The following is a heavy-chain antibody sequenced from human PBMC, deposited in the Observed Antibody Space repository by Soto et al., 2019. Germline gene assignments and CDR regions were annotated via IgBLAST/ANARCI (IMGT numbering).Heavy chain of an antibody. CDR1: GGSISSYY. Sequence: PSETLSLTCTVSGGSISSYYWSWIRQPPGKGLEWIGYIYYSGSTNYNPSLKSRVTISVDTSKNQFSLKLSSVNAADTAVYYCARVSESNVSSWYLYFDYWGQGTLVTVYS. CDR2: IYYSGST. CDR3: ARVSESNVSSWYLYFDY. D-gene: IGHD6-13*01. V-gene: IGHV4-59*01. J-gene: IGHJ4*02.